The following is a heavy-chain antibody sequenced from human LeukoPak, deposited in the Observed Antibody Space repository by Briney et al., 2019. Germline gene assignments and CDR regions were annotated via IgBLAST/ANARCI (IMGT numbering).Heavy chain of an antibody. J-gene: IGHJ4*02. CDR3: ARRAYSNIWATIDY. V-gene: IGHV4-39*01. CDR2: IYYSGST. CDR1: GGSISSSSYY. Sequence: SETLSLTCTVTGGSISSSSYYWGWIRQPPGKGLEWIGSIYYSGSTYYNPSLKSRVTISVDTSKNQFTLKLSSVTAADTAVYYCARRAYSNIWATIDYWGQGTLVTVSS. D-gene: IGHD6-13*01.